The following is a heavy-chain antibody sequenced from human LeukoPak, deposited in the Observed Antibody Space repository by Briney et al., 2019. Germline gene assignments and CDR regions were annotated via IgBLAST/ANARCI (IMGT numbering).Heavy chain of an antibody. D-gene: IGHD3-22*01. V-gene: IGHV4-39*01. Sequence: PSQTLSLTCIVSGGSISSSIYYWPWIRQPPGKGLEGIGSIYYSGITYYNPSLKSRVTISVDTSRNQFSLKLSSVTAADTAVYYCARPYDSSGYYYFDYWGQGTLVTVSS. CDR1: GGSISSSIYY. CDR2: IYYSGIT. J-gene: IGHJ4*02. CDR3: ARPYDSSGYYYFDY.